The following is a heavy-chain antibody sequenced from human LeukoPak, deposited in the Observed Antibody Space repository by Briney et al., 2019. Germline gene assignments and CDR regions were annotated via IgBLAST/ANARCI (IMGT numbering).Heavy chain of an antibody. CDR2: IIPIFGTA. CDR1: GGTFSSYA. D-gene: IGHD1-26*01. V-gene: IGHV1-69*05. Sequence: SVKVSCKASGGTFSSYAISWVRQAPGQGLEWMGGIIPIFGTANYAQKFQGRVTITTDESTSTAYMELSSLRSEDTAVFFCAREQRGGLSGNLGGLFASYYTYYYMDVWGRGTTVTVS. J-gene: IGHJ6*03. CDR3: AREQRGGLSGNLGGLFASYYTYYYMDV.